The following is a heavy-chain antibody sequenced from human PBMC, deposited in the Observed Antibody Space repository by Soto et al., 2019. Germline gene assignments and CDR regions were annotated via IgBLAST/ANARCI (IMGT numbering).Heavy chain of an antibody. CDR3: AKDPLWYDSDWCPPPGFDP. V-gene: IGHV3-23*01. CDR2: ITAYGDTT. D-gene: IGHD6-19*01. J-gene: IGHJ5*02. Sequence: EVQLLESGGGFVQPGGSLTLSCAASGFTFSNYAMSWVRQAPGKGLEWVSAITAYGDTTHYADSVKGRFTISRDSPKNTLYLQMDSLRAEDTAVYYCAKDPLWYDSDWCPPPGFDPWGQGTLVTVSS. CDR1: GFTFSNYA.